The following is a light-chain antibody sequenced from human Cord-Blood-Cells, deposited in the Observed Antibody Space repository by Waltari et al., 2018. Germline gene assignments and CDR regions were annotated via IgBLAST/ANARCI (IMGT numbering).Light chain of an antibody. Sequence: SALTQPASVSGSPGQSITIPCTGTGSAVGSYNLVSWYQQHPGKAPQLMIYEGSKRPSGVSNRFSGSKSGNTASLTISGLQAEDEADYYCCSYAGSSTWVFGGGTKLTVL. V-gene: IGLV2-23*01. J-gene: IGLJ3*02. CDR3: CSYAGSSTWV. CDR1: GSAVGSYNL. CDR2: EGS.